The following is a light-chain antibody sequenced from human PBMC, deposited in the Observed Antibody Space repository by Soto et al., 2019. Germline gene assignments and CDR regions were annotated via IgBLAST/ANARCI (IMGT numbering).Light chain of an antibody. Sequence: DLLLTQSPPSLSASVGDRVTITCRASQSIARHLNWYQQKPGQAPKVLIYDASNLESGVPSRFSGGGSGTDFTLTISSLQTEDFATYYCQQSLNTPRTFGQGTKVEI. J-gene: IGKJ1*01. CDR3: QQSLNTPRT. V-gene: IGKV1-39*01. CDR1: QSIARH. CDR2: DAS.